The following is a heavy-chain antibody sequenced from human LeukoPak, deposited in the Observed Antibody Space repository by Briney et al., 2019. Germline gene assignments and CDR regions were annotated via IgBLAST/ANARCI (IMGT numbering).Heavy chain of an antibody. CDR1: GFTFSSYE. CDR3: ARDLPGTYEGEFDY. Sequence: GGSLRLSCAASGFTFSSYEMNWVRQAPGKGLEWVSYISSSGSTIYYADSVEGRFTISRDNAKNSLYLQMNSLRAEDTAVYYCARDLPGTYEGEFDYWGQGTLVTVSS. CDR2: ISSSGSTI. V-gene: IGHV3-48*03. J-gene: IGHJ4*02. D-gene: IGHD3-3*01.